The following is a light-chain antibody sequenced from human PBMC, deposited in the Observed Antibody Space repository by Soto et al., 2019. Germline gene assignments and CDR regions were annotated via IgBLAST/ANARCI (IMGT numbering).Light chain of an antibody. CDR2: EVS. CDR3: SSYTSSSTPDV. CDR1: SSDVGGYNY. J-gene: IGLJ1*01. V-gene: IGLV2-14*01. Sequence: QSALTQPASVSGSPGQSITISCTGTSSDVGGYNYVSWYQQHPGKAPKLMIYEVSNRPSGVSNRFSGSKSCNSASLAISRLQAEDEADYYCSSYTSSSTPDVFGTGTKLTVL.